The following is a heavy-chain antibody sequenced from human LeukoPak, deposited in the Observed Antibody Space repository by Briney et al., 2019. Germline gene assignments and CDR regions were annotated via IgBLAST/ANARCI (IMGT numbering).Heavy chain of an antibody. J-gene: IGHJ4*02. CDR3: TVGMRYFVSAEVY. D-gene: IGHD3-9*01. CDR1: GGTFSSYA. Sequence: SVKVSCKASGGTFSSYAISWVRQAPGQGLEWMGRIIPILGIASYAQKFQGRVTITADKSTSTAYMELSSLRSEDTAVYYCTVGMRYFVSAEVYWGQGTLVTVSS. CDR2: IIPILGIA. V-gene: IGHV1-69*04.